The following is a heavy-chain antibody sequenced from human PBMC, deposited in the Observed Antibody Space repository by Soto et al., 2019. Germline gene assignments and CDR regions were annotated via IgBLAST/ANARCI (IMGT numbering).Heavy chain of an antibody. CDR1: GGSVSNKTYY. CDR3: ARTTAVPNTLRSRYFFDY. V-gene: IGHV4-61*01. J-gene: IGHJ4*02. CDR2: VYYSGTT. D-gene: IGHD4-17*01. Sequence: PSETLSLTCSVSGGSVSNKTYYWSWIRQPPGKRLEWTGYVYYSGTTNYNPSLKSRVTISVDLSKNQFSLRLSSVTTADTALYYCARTTAVPNTLRSRYFFDYWGQGTLVTV.